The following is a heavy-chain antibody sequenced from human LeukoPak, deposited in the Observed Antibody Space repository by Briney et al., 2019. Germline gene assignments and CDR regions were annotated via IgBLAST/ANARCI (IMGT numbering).Heavy chain of an antibody. CDR1: GYSFTSYW. V-gene: IGHV5-51*01. J-gene: IGHJ4*02. CDR3: ARGVDYDQQEGPPDY. Sequence: GASLQISCKGSGYSFTSYWIGWVRQMPGKGLEWMGIIYPGDSDTRYSPSFQGQVTISADKSISTAYLQWSSLKASDTAMYYCARGVDYDQQEGPPDYWGQGTLVTVSS. D-gene: IGHD3-22*01. CDR2: IYPGDSDT.